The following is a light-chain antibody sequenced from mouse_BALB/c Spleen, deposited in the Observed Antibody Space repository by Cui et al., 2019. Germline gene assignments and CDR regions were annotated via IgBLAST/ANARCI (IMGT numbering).Light chain of an antibody. CDR2: YAS. V-gene: IGKV5-45*01. CDR3: QQSSSWPLT. J-gene: IGKJ5*01. CDR1: QSISNY. Sequence: IVPSQSPATPSVTPGDRVSLTCRASQSISNYLHWYQQKSHESLKLLIKYASQSISGIPSRFSGSGSGTDFTLSISSVETEDFGMYFCQQSSSWPLTFGAGTKLELK.